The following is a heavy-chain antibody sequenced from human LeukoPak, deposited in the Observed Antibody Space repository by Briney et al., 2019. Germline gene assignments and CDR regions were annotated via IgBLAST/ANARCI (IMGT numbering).Heavy chain of an antibody. D-gene: IGHD6-6*01. Sequence: GASVKVSCKASGYTFTSYAMNWVRQAPGQGLEWMGWISAYNGNTNYAQKLQGRVTMTTDTSTSTAYMELRSLRSDDTAVYYCARDLAARPTNWFDPWGQGTLVTVSS. V-gene: IGHV1-18*01. J-gene: IGHJ5*02. CDR3: ARDLAARPTNWFDP. CDR1: GYTFTSYA. CDR2: ISAYNGNT.